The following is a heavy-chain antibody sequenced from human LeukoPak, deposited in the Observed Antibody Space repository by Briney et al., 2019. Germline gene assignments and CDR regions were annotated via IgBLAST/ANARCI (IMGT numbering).Heavy chain of an antibody. CDR2: IYYSGST. D-gene: IGHD2-2*01. CDR3: ARSPVGDCSSTSCRIDSFDY. V-gene: IGHV4-39*07. J-gene: IGHJ4*02. Sequence: SETLSLTCTVSGGSISSRSYYWDWIRQPPGKGLEWIGSIYYSGSTHYNPSLKSRVTISVDTSKNQFSLRLSSVTAADTAVYYCARSPVGDCSSTSCRIDSFDYWGQGILVTVSS. CDR1: GGSISSRSYY.